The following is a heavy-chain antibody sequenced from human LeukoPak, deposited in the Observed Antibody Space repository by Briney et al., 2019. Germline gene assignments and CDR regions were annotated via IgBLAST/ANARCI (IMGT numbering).Heavy chain of an antibody. Sequence: GGSLRLSCTASGFTFSTYGMTWVRQAPGKGLEWVSSMSTYYGDIYYADSVKGRFTISRDNSKNTLYLQMNSLRSEDTAVYYCARGNGALGPVPPAMPPYYYYPMDVWGQGTTVTVSS. CDR3: ARGNGALGPVPPAMPPYYYYPMDV. V-gene: IGHV3-21*01. CDR2: MSTYYGDI. CDR1: GFTFSTYG. D-gene: IGHD2-2*01. J-gene: IGHJ6*02.